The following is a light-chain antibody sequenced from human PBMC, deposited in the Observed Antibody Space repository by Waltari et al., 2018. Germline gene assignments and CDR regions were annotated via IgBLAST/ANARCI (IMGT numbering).Light chain of an antibody. Sequence: VLTQSPGTPSLSPGERATLSCRASQSLTKRYLAWYQQKPGQAPRLLIYGASNRAAGIPDRFSGSGSGTDFTLTIDRLEPEDFAVYYCQQYGSSILYTFGQGTKLEIK. CDR1: QSLTKRY. J-gene: IGKJ2*01. CDR2: GAS. V-gene: IGKV3-20*01. CDR3: QQYGSSILYT.